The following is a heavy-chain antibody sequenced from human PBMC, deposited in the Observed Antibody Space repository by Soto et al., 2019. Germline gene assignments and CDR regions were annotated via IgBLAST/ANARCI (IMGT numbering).Heavy chain of an antibody. Sequence: QVQLVQSGAEVKKPGSSVKVSCKASGDTFSSYAISWVRQAPGQGLEWMGGIIPIFGTANYAQKFQGRVTITADESTSTAYMELSSLRSEDTAVYYCARGSKPPLTKYYYDSSGYYEAYFDYWGQGTLVTVSS. J-gene: IGHJ4*02. D-gene: IGHD3-22*01. CDR2: IIPIFGTA. CDR3: ARGSKPPLTKYYYDSSGYYEAYFDY. CDR1: GDTFSSYA. V-gene: IGHV1-69*01.